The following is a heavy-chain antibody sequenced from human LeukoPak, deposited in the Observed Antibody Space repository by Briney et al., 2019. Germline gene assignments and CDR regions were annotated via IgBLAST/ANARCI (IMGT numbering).Heavy chain of an antibody. CDR2: INQDGSEK. J-gene: IGHJ4*02. CDR1: GFTFSSFW. CDR3: ARRYFDY. V-gene: IGHV3-7*01. Sequence: GGSLRLSCGASGFTFSSFWMHWFRQAPGKGLEWVANINQDGSEKYYVDSVKGRSTISRDNAKNSLYLQMSSLRAEDTAVYYCARRYFDYWGQGTLVTVSS.